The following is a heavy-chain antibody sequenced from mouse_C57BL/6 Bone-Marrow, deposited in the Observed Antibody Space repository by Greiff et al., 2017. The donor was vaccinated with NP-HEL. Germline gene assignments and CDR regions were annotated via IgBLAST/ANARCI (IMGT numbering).Heavy chain of an antibody. J-gene: IGHJ4*01. Sequence: VQLQESGPGLVAPSQSLSITCTVSGFSLTSYGVDWVRQPPGKGLEWLGAIWGGGSTNYYSALMSRLSISKDNSKSQVFLKMNSLQTEDTAMYYCAKHASRNYGHYYAMDYWGQGTSVTVSS. CDR3: AKHASRNYGHYYAMDY. D-gene: IGHD2-1*01. CDR1: GFSLTSYG. CDR2: IWGGGST. V-gene: IGHV2-9*01.